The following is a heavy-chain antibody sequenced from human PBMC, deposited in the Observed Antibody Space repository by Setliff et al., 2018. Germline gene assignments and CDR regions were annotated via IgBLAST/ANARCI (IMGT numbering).Heavy chain of an antibody. V-gene: IGHV4-38-2*01. Sequence: SETLSLTCAVSDFSVSSNYYWGWIRQPPGKGLEWIANVYYSGSTYYSPSLKSRVTMSVDTSKDQFSLNLYSVTAADTAVYYCARTSSGRYFDLWGRGTLVTVSS. J-gene: IGHJ2*01. CDR3: ARTSSGRYFDL. CDR2: VYYSGST. CDR1: DFSVSSNYY.